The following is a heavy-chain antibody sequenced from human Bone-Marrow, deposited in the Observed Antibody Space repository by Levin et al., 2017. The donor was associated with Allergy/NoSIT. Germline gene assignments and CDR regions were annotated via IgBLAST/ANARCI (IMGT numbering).Heavy chain of an antibody. CDR2: ISSSSSTI. V-gene: IGHV3-48*02. Sequence: VGSLRLSCAASGFTFSSYSMNWVRQAPGKGLEWVSYISSSSSTIYYADSVKGRFTISRDNAKNSLYLQMNSLRDEDTAVYYCARDPGDYGSGSYYNYWGQGTLVTVSS. CDR3: ARDPGDYGSGSYYNY. D-gene: IGHD3-10*01. J-gene: IGHJ4*02. CDR1: GFTFSSYS.